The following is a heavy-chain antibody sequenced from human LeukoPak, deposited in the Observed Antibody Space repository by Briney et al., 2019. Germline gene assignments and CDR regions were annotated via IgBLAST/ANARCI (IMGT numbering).Heavy chain of an antibody. Sequence: GGSLRLSCAASGFTFSSYGMHWVRQAPGKGPEWVSAISGRSDNTYYADSVKGRFTLSRDSSKNTLYLQMNSLRAGDTAVYYCAKWGDYDVLTGYYVSDFWGQGTLVTVSS. CDR1: GFTFSSYG. J-gene: IGHJ4*02. CDR3: AKWGDYDVLTGYYVSDF. V-gene: IGHV3-23*01. D-gene: IGHD3-9*01. CDR2: ISGRSDNT.